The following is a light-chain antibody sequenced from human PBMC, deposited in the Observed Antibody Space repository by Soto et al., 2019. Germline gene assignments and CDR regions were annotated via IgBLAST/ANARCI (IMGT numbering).Light chain of an antibody. V-gene: IGLV2-8*01. Sequence: QSALTQPPSASGSPGQSVAICCTGTSSDVGGYNYVSWYQLHPGKAPKLMIYEVNMRPSGVPDRFSGSKSGNTASLTVSGLRAEDEADYYCSSYAGSNNYVFGTGTKLTVL. CDR3: SSYAGSNNYV. J-gene: IGLJ1*01. CDR1: SSDVGGYNY. CDR2: EVN.